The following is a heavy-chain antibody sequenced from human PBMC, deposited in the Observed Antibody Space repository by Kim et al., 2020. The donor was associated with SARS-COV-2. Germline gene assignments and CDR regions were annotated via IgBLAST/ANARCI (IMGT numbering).Heavy chain of an antibody. J-gene: IGHJ3*02. Sequence: GGSLRLSCAASGFTFSNYEVNWVRQAPGKGLEWISYISSTGRTKNYADSVKGRVSMSTDNAKNSLYLQMNSLRAEDTAVYYFSRETVVTPGAVDIWGQG. D-gene: IGHD2-21*02. CDR3: SRETVVTPGAVDI. CDR2: ISSTGRTK. V-gene: IGHV3-48*03. CDR1: GFTFSNYE.